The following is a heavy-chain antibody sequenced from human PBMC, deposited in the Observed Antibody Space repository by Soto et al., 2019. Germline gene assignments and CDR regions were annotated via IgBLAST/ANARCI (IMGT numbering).Heavy chain of an antibody. J-gene: IGHJ5*02. CDR2: IYYSGST. Sequence: SETLSLTCTVSGGSISSYYWSWIRHPSGKGLEWIGYIYYSGSTNYTPSLKSRVTISVDTSKNQFSLKLSSVTAADTAVYYCARDSGYNYGSFRWFDPWGQGTLVTVS. CDR1: GGSISSYY. D-gene: IGHD5-18*01. V-gene: IGHV4-59*01. CDR3: ARDSGYNYGSFRWFDP.